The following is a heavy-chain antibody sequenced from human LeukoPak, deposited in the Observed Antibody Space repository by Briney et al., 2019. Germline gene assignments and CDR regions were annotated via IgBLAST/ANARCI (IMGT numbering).Heavy chain of an antibody. CDR2: INPNSGGT. V-gene: IGHV1-2*02. D-gene: IGHD2-2*01. CDR3: ASTGIVVVPAASAY. CDR1: GYTFTGYY. Sequence: ASVKVSCKASGYTFTGYYMHWVRQAPGQGLAWMGWINPNSGGTNYAQKFQGRVTMTRDTSISTAYMELSRLRSDDTAVYYCASTGIVVVPAASAYWGQGTLVTVSS. J-gene: IGHJ4*02.